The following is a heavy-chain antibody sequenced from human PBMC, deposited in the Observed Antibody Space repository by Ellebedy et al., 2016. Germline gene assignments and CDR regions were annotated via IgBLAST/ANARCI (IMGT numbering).Heavy chain of an antibody. Sequence: GGSLRLXXKGSGYSFTSYWIGRVRQMHGKGLEWMGILYPGDSDTRYSPSFQGQVTISADKSISTAYLQWSSLKASDTAMYYCARRESSWSVTEYYFDYWGQGTLVTVSS. CDR2: LYPGDSDT. D-gene: IGHD6-13*01. J-gene: IGHJ4*02. CDR3: ARRESSWSVTEYYFDY. V-gene: IGHV5-51*01. CDR1: GYSFTSYW.